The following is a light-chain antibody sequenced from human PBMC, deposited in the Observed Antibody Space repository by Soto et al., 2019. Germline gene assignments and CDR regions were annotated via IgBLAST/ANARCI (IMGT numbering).Light chain of an antibody. V-gene: IGLV2-14*01. Sequence: QSVLTQPASVSGSPGQSITISCTGTSSDVGGYNYVSWYQQHPGKAPKLMIYDVSNRSSGVSNRFSGSKSGNTASLTISGLQAEDEADYYCSSYTSSSTYVFGTGTQLTVL. CDR3: SSYTSSSTYV. J-gene: IGLJ1*01. CDR2: DVS. CDR1: SSDVGGYNY.